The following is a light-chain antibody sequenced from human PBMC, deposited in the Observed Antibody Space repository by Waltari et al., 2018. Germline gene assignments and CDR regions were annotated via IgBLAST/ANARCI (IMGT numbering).Light chain of an antibody. V-gene: IGKV3-15*01. CDR2: AAS. CDR1: QSISTN. CDR3: QQYIDWPPGT. J-gene: IGKJ1*01. Sequence: IVMTQSPASLSVSPGERATLSCKTSQSISTNLAWYQQNPGQAPRPLIYAASTWATGFAARFSGSGSGTEFTLTISSLQSEDFAIYYCQQYIDWPPGTFGQGTRVEIK.